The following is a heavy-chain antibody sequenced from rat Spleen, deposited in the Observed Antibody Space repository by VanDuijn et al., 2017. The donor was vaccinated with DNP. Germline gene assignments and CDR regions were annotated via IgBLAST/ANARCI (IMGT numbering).Heavy chain of an antibody. CDR2: ISFEGYST. CDR1: GFTFTDYH. D-gene: IGHD1-6*01. Sequence: EVQLVETGGGLVQPGRSLKLSCSASGFTFTDYHMAWVRQAPKKGLEWVASISFEGYSTYYGDSVKGRFTISRDNAKNTLYLQMDSLRSEDTATYYCTRGLMYTTDPPFAYWGQGTLVTVSS. CDR3: TRGLMYTTDPPFAY. V-gene: IGHV5-22*01. J-gene: IGHJ3*01.